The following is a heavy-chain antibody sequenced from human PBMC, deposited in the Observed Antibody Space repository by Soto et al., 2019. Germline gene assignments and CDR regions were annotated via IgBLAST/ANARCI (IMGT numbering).Heavy chain of an antibody. CDR2: ISYDGSNK. V-gene: IGHV3-30*18. CDR1: VFTFSSYG. D-gene: IGHD6-13*01. Sequence: HPGGSLRLSCASSVFTFSSYGMHWVRQAPGKGLEWVAVISYDGSNKYYADSVKGRFTISRDNSKNTLYLQMNSLRAEDTAVYYCAKGMGIAAAVNYYYYGMDVWGQGTTVTVSS. CDR3: AKGMGIAAAVNYYYYGMDV. J-gene: IGHJ6*02.